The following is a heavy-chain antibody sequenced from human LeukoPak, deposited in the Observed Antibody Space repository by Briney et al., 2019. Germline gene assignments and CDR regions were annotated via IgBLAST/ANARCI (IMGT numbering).Heavy chain of an antibody. J-gene: IGHJ3*02. D-gene: IGHD3-22*01. Sequence: PSETLSLTCAVSGGSISSGGYSWSWIRQPPGKGLEWIGYIYYSGSTYYNPSLRSRVTISVDTSKNQFSLKLSSVTAADTAVYYCARHDSSGPYNAFDIWGQGTMVTVSS. V-gene: IGHV4-30-4*07. CDR1: GGSISSGGYS. CDR3: ARHDSSGPYNAFDI. CDR2: IYYSGST.